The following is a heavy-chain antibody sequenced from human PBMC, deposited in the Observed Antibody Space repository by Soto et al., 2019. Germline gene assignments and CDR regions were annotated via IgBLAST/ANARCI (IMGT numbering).Heavy chain of an antibody. CDR3: ARDLYSSSWEYTDYFDY. CDR2: IYHSGST. Sequence: QVQLQESGPGLVKPSGTLSLTCAVSSGSISSSNWWSWVRQPPGKGLEWIGEIYHSGSTNYNPSLKSRATISVDKSKNQFSLKLSSVTAADTAVYYCARDLYSSSWEYTDYFDYWGQGTLVTVSS. D-gene: IGHD6-13*01. V-gene: IGHV4-4*02. CDR1: SGSISSSNW. J-gene: IGHJ4*02.